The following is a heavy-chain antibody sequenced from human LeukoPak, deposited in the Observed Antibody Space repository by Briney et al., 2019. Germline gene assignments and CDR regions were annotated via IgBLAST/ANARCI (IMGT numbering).Heavy chain of an antibody. CDR1: GFTFSSYA. V-gene: IGHV3-23*01. D-gene: IGHD3-9*01. CDR2: ISGGDGST. J-gene: IGHJ6*03. CDR3: ARAARGVLRYFDWLLKSHYYYYYMDV. Sequence: PGGSLRLSCAASGFTFSSYAMSWVRQAPGKGLEWVSTISGGDGSTYYAVSVEGRFTISRDNSKNTVYLQMNSLRSEDTAVYYCARAARGVLRYFDWLLKSHYYYYYMDVWGKGTTVTVSS.